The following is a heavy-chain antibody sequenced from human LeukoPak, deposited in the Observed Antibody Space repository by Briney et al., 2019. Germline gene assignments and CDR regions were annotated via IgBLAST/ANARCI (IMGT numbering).Heavy chain of an antibody. Sequence: GGSLRLSCAASGFTFSSYGMHWVRQASGKGLEWVAVIWYDGSNKYYADSVKGRFTISRDNSKNTLYLQMNSLKTEDTAVYYCAKDSRYYYVDYWGQGTLVTVSS. V-gene: IGHV3-30*02. CDR2: IWYDGSNK. CDR1: GFTFSSYG. J-gene: IGHJ4*02. D-gene: IGHD1-14*01. CDR3: AKDSRYYYVDY.